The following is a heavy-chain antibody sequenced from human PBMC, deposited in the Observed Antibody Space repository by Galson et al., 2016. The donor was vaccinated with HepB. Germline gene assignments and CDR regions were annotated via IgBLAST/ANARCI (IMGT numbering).Heavy chain of an antibody. J-gene: IGHJ5*02. V-gene: IGHV3-23*01. CDR1: GFTFRYYA. Sequence: SLRLSCAPSGFTFRYYAMTWVRRAPGKGLEWVSDISGASGTTHYADSVKGRFTISRDNSRDTLYLQMDRLRAADTAVYYCTKERGWYGGPNYGSWGQGTLVTVSS. CDR2: ISGASGTT. D-gene: IGHD2-15*01. CDR3: TKERGWYGGPNYGS.